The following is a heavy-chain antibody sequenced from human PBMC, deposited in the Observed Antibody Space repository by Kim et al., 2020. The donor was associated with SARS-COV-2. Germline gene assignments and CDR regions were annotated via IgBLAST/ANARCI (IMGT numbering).Heavy chain of an antibody. CDR1: GFTFSSYG. J-gene: IGHJ6*02. D-gene: IGHD3-16*02. CDR2: IWYDGSNK. Sequence: GGSLRLSCAASGFTFSSYGMHWVRQAPGKGLEWVAVIWYDGSNKYYADSVKGRFTISRDNSKNTLYLQMNSLRAEDTAVYYCARDRLSRLMITFGGVIDYGMEVWGQGTTVTVSS. V-gene: IGHV3-33*01. CDR3: ARDRLSRLMITFGGVIDYGMEV.